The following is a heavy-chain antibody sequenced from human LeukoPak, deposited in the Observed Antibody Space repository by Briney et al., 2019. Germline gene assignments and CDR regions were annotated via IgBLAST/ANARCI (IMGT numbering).Heavy chain of an antibody. J-gene: IGHJ4*02. Sequence: SETLSLTCTVSGGSISSYYWSWIRQPAGKGLEWIGRIYTSGSTNYNPSLKSRVTMSVDTSKNQFSLKLSSVTAADTAVYYCASHYYGSGSFDYWGQRTLVTVSS. CDR1: GGSISSYY. CDR2: IYTSGST. CDR3: ASHYYGSGSFDY. V-gene: IGHV4-4*07. D-gene: IGHD3-10*01.